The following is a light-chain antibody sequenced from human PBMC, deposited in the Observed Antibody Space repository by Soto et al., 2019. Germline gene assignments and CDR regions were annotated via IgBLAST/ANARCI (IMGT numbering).Light chain of an antibody. V-gene: IGLV2-23*02. J-gene: IGLJ1*01. CDR3: CSYAGSSTV. CDR1: SSDVGSYNL. Sequence: QSALNQPASVSGSPGQSITISCTGTSSDVGSYNLVSWYQQHPGKAPKLMICEVSKRPSGVSNRFSGSKSGNTASLTISGLQAEDEADYYCCSYAGSSTVFGTGTKLTVL. CDR2: EVS.